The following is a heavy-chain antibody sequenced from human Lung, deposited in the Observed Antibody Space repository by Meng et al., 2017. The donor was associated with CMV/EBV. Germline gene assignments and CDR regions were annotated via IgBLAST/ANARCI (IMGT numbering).Heavy chain of an antibody. V-gene: IGHV3-9*01. J-gene: IGHJ6*02. CDR3: AKDIGFGGNSLYGMDV. D-gene: IGHD4-23*01. Sequence: GGSLRLSCAASGFTFDDYAVHWVRQAPGKGLEWVSGISWNSGSIGYADSVKGRFTISRDSAKNSLYLQMNSLRAEDTALYYCAKDIGFGGNSLYGMDVWGQGXTVTVSS. CDR2: ISWNSGSI. CDR1: GFTFDDYA.